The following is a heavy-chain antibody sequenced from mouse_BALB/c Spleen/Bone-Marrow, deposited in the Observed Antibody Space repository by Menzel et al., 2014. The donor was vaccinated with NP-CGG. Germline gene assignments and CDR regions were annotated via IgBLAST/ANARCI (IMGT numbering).Heavy chain of an antibody. Sequence: EVMLVESGGGLVHPGGSLKLSCAASGFDFSRYWMGWVRQAPGKGLEWIGEINPGSRTINYTPSLKDKFIISRDNAKNTLYLQMSKVRSEDTALYYCSRLGYYGGFAYWGQGTLVTVSA. CDR1: GFDFSRYW. CDR3: SRLGYYGGFAY. D-gene: IGHD2-3*01. J-gene: IGHJ3*01. V-gene: IGHV4-1*02. CDR2: INPGSRTI.